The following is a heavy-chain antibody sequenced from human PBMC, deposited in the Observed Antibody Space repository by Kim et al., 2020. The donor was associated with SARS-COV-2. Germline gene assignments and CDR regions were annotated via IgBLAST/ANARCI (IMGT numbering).Heavy chain of an antibody. Sequence: GGSLRLSCAASGFTFSSYGMHWVRQAPGKGLEWVAVIWYDGSNKYYADSVKGRFTISRDNSKNTLYLQMNSLRAEDTAVYYCARDVSYYGSGSYYNVGWFDPWGQGTLVTVSS. CDR3: ARDVSYYGSGSYYNVGWFDP. J-gene: IGHJ5*02. V-gene: IGHV3-33*01. D-gene: IGHD3-10*01. CDR1: GFTFSSYG. CDR2: IWYDGSNK.